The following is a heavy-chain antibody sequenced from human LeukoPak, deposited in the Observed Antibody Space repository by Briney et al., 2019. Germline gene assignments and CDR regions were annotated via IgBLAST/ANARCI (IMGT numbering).Heavy chain of an antibody. Sequence: SETLSLTCDVSGGSIIRNNYWTWVRQPPGKGLEWIGEVNLQGGTNYNPSLLRRVAISVDTSANHVSLQMTSVTAADTAVYYCARVGGFYRPLGYSGRGTLVTVSS. CDR1: GGSIIRNNY. CDR3: ARVGGFYRPLGY. J-gene: IGHJ4*02. D-gene: IGHD3-16*02. V-gene: IGHV4-4*02. CDR2: VNLQGGT.